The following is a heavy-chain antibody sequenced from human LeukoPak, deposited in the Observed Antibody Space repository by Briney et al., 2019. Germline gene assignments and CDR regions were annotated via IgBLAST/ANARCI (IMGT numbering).Heavy chain of an antibody. CDR3: ASTAAGLVAARGYFQH. V-gene: IGHV4-61*02. CDR1: GGSISSGSYY. CDR2: IYTSGST. D-gene: IGHD2-2*01. Sequence: PSETLSLTCTVSGGSISSGSYYWSWIRQPAGKGLEWIGRIYTSGSTNYNPSLKSRVTISVDTSKNQFSLKLSSVTAADTAVYYCASTAAGLVAARGYFQHWGQGTLSPSPQ. J-gene: IGHJ1*01.